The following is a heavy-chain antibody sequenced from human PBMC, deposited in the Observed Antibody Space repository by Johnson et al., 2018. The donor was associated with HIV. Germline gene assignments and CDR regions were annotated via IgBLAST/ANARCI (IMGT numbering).Heavy chain of an antibody. CDR2: ISGSGGST. CDR3: TTDGVSDIVVVPATPSGSGSYGRYI. CDR1: GFTFGNYA. Sequence: VQLVESGGGLVQPGRSLRLSCTASGFTFGNYAMGWFRQAPGKGLEWVSAISGSGGSTYYADSVKGRFTISRDNSKNTLYLQMNSLKTEDTAVYYCTTDGVSDIVVVPATPSGSGSYGRYIWGQGTMVTVSS. J-gene: IGHJ3*02. V-gene: IGHV3-23*04. D-gene: IGHD2-2*01.